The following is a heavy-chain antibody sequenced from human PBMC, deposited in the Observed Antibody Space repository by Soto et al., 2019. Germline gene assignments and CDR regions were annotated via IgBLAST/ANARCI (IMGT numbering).Heavy chain of an antibody. Sequence: GGSLRLSCAASGFTFGNYWMHWVRQAPGKGPEWVSRMTSDGRTIQYADSVKGRFTVSRDNARNTMYLQVDSLRAEDTAVYYCARAEVDYWGPGTLVTVSS. CDR3: ARAEVDY. CDR2: MTSDGRTI. V-gene: IGHV3-74*01. J-gene: IGHJ4*02. CDR1: GFTFGNYW.